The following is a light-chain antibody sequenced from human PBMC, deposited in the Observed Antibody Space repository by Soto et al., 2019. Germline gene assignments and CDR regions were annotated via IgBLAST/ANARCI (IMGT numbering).Light chain of an antibody. V-gene: IGKV3-20*01. CDR3: QQYGGAPPWT. CDR2: GAS. J-gene: IGKJ1*01. Sequence: EILMTQSPATLSLSHGERATLSCRASQSVSSSLAWYQQKPGQAPRLLIYGASARATGLPARVSGSGSGTDFTLTISRLEPEDFAVYYCQQYGGAPPWTFGQGTKVDI. CDR1: QSVSSS.